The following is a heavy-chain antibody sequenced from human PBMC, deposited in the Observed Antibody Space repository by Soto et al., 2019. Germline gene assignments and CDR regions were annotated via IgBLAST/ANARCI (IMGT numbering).Heavy chain of an antibody. J-gene: IGHJ5*02. CDR3: AAEATILNLFDP. Sequence: GGSLRLSCAASGFTFSTYSMNWVRQAPGKGLEWVSYISSSSTTIYYADSVKGRFTISRDNAKNSLYLQMNSLRAEDTAVYYCAAEATILNLFDPWGQGTLVTVSS. D-gene: IGHD5-12*01. V-gene: IGHV3-48*01. CDR1: GFTFSTYS. CDR2: ISSSSTTI.